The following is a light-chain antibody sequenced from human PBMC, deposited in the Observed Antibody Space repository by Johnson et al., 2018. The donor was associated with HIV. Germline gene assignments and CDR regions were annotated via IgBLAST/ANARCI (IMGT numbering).Light chain of an antibody. V-gene: IGLV1-51*02. CDR2: ENN. CDR3: GTWDSSLSAPGYV. J-gene: IGLJ1*01. Sequence: QSVLTQPPSVSAAPGQEVTISCSGSRSNIGNNYVSWYQQLPGTAPKLLIYENNKRPSGIPDRFSGSKSGTSATLGITGLQTGDEADYYCGTWDSSLSAPGYVFGTGTKFTVL. CDR1: RSNIGNNY.